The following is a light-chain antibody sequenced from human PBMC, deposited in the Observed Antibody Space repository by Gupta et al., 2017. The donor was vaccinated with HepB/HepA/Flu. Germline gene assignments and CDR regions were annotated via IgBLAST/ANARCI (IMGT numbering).Light chain of an antibody. J-gene: IGLJ3*02. Sequence: ISCSGSSSNIGNNYVSWYQQLPGTAPKLLIYENNKRPSGIPDRFSGSKSGTSATLGITGLQTGDEADYYCGTWDSSLSAVVFGGGTKLTVL. V-gene: IGLV1-51*02. CDR3: GTWDSSLSAVV. CDR1: SSNIGNNY. CDR2: ENN.